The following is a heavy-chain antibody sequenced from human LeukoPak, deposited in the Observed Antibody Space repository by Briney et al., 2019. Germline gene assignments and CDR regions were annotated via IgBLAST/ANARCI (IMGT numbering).Heavy chain of an antibody. CDR3: ARVAYCGGDCEFDY. CDR1: GYSISSGYY. J-gene: IGHJ4*02. V-gene: IGHV4-38-2*02. D-gene: IGHD2-21*01. Sequence: SETLSLTCTVSGYSISSGYYWGWIRQPPGKGLEWIGGIYHSGSTYYNPSLKSRVTISVDTSKNQFSLKLSSVTAADTAVYYCARVAYCGGDCEFDYWGQGTLVTVSS. CDR2: IYHSGST.